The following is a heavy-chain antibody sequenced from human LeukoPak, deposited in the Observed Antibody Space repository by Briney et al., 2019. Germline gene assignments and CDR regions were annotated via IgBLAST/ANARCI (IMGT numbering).Heavy chain of an antibody. J-gene: IGHJ4*02. CDR1: GGSFSGYY. D-gene: IGHD4-17*01. V-gene: IGHV4-34*01. CDR3: ARGHTVTI. CDR2: INHSGST. Sequence: PSETLSLTCAVYGGSFSGYYWSWIRQPPGKGLEWIGEINHSGSTNYNPSLKSRVTISVDTSKNQFSLKLSSVTAADTAVYYCARGHTVTIWGQGTLVTVTS.